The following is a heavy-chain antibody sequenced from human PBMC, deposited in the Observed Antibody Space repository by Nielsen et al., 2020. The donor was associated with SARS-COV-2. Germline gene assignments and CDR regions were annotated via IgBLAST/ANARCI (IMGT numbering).Heavy chain of an antibody. CDR1: GFTFSAYA. D-gene: IGHD1-26*01. V-gene: IGHV3-23*01. CDR2: FSGDSAGST. CDR3: ARGGGSYFYGMDV. J-gene: IGHJ6*02. Sequence: GESLKISCSASGFTFSAYAMIWVRQAAGKGLEWVSAFSGDSAGSTFYAESVKGRFTMSRDNSKNTLYLQMNSLRAEDTAVYYCARGGGSYFYGMDVWGQGTTVTVSS.